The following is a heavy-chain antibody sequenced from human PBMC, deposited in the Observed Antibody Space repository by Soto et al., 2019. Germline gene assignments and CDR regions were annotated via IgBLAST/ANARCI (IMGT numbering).Heavy chain of an antibody. D-gene: IGHD3-3*01. V-gene: IGHV1-18*04. CDR3: ARVFKILTNYYDFWSGYSNWFDP. CDR2: ISAYNGNT. CDR1: GYTFTSYG. Sequence: VASVKVSCKASGYTFTSYGISWVRQAPGQGLEWMGWISAYNGNTNYAQKLQGRVTMTTDTSTSTAYMELRSLRSDDTAVYYCARVFKILTNYYDFWSGYSNWFDPWGQGTLVTVSS. J-gene: IGHJ5*02.